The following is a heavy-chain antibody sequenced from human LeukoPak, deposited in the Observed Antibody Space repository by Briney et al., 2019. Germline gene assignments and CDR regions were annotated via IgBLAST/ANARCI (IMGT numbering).Heavy chain of an antibody. Sequence: PSETLSLTCTVSGGSISSSTYYWGWIRQPPGKGLEWIGSMYYSSGNTYYNPSLKSRVTISVDTSKNQFSLKLSSVTAADTAVYYCARGRGEGRGIAMVRGVRAPSYNWFDPWGHGTQVTVSS. CDR1: GGSISSSTYY. J-gene: IGHJ5*02. D-gene: IGHD3-10*01. CDR3: ARGRGEGRGIAMVRGVRAPSYNWFDP. CDR2: MYYSSGNT. V-gene: IGHV4-39*07.